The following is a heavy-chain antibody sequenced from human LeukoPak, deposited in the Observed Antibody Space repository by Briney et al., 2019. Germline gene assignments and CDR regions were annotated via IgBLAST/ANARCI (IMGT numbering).Heavy chain of an antibody. V-gene: IGHV6-1*01. CDR2: TAYRSKWST. D-gene: IGHD4-23*01. J-gene: IGHJ6*02. CDR1: GDSVSNNIIA. CDR3: ARNSVAMDV. Sequence: SQTLSLTCAFSGDSVSNNIIAWNWIRWRPSRGLEWLGRTAYRSKWSTDYALSVRGRISINPDTSKNQISLQLNSVTPEDTAVYYCARNSVAMDVWGQGTTVTVSS.